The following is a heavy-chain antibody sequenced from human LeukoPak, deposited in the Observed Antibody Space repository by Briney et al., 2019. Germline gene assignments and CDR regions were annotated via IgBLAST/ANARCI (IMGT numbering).Heavy chain of an antibody. CDR2: IYYSGST. D-gene: IGHD3-3*01. J-gene: IGHJ2*01. CDR1: GGSISSYY. V-gene: IGHV4-59*01. Sequence: TSETLSLTCTVSGGSISSYYWSWIRQPPGEGLEWIGYIYYSGSTNYNPSLKSRVTISVVTSKNQFSLKLSSVTAADTAVYYCARARFLEWSKKAWYFDLWGRGTLVTVSS. CDR3: ARARFLEWSKKAWYFDL.